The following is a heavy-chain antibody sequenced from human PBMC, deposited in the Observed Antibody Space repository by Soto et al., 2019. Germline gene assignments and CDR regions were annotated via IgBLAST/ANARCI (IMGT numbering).Heavy chain of an antibody. CDR2: IYYSGST. V-gene: IGHV4-61*01. J-gene: IGHJ6*02. CDR3: ARGQDPAMARGYYYYYYGMDV. CDR1: GGSVGSGSYY. Sequence: SETLSLTCTVSGGSVGSGSYYWSWIRQPPGKGLEWIGYIYYSGSTNYNPSLKSRVTISVDTSKNQFSLRLSSVTAADTAVYYCARGQDPAMARGYYYYYYGMDVWGPGTTVTVSS. D-gene: IGHD5-18*01.